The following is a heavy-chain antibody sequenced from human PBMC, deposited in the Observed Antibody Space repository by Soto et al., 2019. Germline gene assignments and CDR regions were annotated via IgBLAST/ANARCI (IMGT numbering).Heavy chain of an antibody. CDR3: ARSLLGYCSGGSCYGDDAFDI. V-gene: IGHV4-30-2*01. CDR2: IYHSGST. CDR1: GGSISSGGYS. D-gene: IGHD2-15*01. J-gene: IGHJ3*02. Sequence: SETLSLTCAVSGGSISSGGYSWSWIRQPPGKGLEWFGYIYHSGSTYYNPSLKSRVTISVDRSKNQFSLKLSSVTAADTAVYYCARSLLGYCSGGSCYGDDAFDIWGQGTMVTVSS.